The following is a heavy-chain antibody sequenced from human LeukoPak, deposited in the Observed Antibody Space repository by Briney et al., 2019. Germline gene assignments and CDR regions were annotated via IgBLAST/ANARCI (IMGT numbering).Heavy chain of an antibody. J-gene: IGHJ4*02. CDR3: ARDRGTISSWYRQVWSWSFDY. CDR1: GYTFTGYG. D-gene: IGHD6-13*01. Sequence: ASVKVSCKASGYTFTGYGISWVRQAPGQGLEWMGWISAYNGNTNYAQKLQGRVTMTTDTSTSTAYMELRSLRSDDTAVYYCARDRGTISSWYRQVWSWSFDYWGQGTLVTVSS. V-gene: IGHV1-18*01. CDR2: ISAYNGNT.